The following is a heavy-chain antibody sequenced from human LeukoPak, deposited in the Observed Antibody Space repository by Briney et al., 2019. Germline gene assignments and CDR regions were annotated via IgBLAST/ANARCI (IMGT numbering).Heavy chain of an antibody. J-gene: IGHJ4*02. CDR1: GYTFTGYY. V-gene: IGHV1-2*02. D-gene: IGHD5-12*01. CDR2: INPNSGGT. CDR3: ARDSPVEMATISGFDY. Sequence: ASVKVSCKASGYTFTGYYMHWVRQAPGQGLEWMGWINPNSGGTNYAQKFQGRVTMTRDTSISTAYMELSRLRSDDTAVYYCARDSPVEMATISGFDYWGQGTLVTVSS.